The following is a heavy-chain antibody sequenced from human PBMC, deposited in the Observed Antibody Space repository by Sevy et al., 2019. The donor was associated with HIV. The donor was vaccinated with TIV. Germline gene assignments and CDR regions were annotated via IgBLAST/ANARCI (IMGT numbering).Heavy chain of an antibody. D-gene: IGHD3-22*01. CDR3: ANDAHDSSGYYDELYYYYYLEV. CDR2: ISGSGGST. CDR1: GFTFSSYA. V-gene: IGHV3-23*01. Sequence: GGSLRLSCAASGFTFSSYAMSWVRQAPGKGLEWVSAISGSGGSTYYADSVKGRFTISRDNSKNTLYLQMNSLRAEDTAEYHCANDAHDSSGYYDELYYYYYLEVWGKGTTVTVSS. J-gene: IGHJ6*03.